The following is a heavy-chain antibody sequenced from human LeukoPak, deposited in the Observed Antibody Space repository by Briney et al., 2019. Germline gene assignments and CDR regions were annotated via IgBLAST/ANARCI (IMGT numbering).Heavy chain of an antibody. CDR1: GYTFTSYA. V-gene: IGHV1-3*01. J-gene: IGHJ6*02. CDR2: INAGNGNT. D-gene: IGHD3-3*01. CDR3: ARGTPIPPYYDFWSGYYTGMDV. Sequence: ASVKVSCKASGYTFTSYAMHWVRQAPGQRLEWMGWINAGNGNTKYSQKFQGRVTITRDTSASTAYMELSSLRSEDTAVYYCARGTPIPPYYDFWSGYYTGMDVWGQGTTVTVSS.